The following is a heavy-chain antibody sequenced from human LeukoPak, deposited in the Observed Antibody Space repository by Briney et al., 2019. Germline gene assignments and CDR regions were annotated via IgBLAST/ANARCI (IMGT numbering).Heavy chain of an antibody. CDR2: ISYDGSNK. J-gene: IGHJ4*02. V-gene: IGHV3-30-3*01. D-gene: IGHD1-26*01. CDR3: ARNGKWELLTDYFDY. Sequence: GRSLRLSCAASGFTFSSYAMHWVRQAPGKGLEWVAVISYDGSNKYYADSVKGRFTISRDNSKNTLYLQMNSLRAEDTAVYYCARNGKWELLTDYFDYWGQGTLVTVS. CDR1: GFTFSSYA.